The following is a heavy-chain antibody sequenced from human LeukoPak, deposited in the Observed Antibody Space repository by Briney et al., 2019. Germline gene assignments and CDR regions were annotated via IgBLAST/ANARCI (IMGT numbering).Heavy chain of an antibody. D-gene: IGHD3-22*01. CDR2: ISYDGSNK. CDR3: AKAPPGGSSGYYD. J-gene: IGHJ4*02. V-gene: IGHV3-30-3*01. CDR1: GFTFSSYA. Sequence: GGSLRLSCAASGFTFSSYAMRWVRQAPGKGLEWVAVISYDGSNKYYADSVKGRFTISRDNSKNTLYLQMNSLRAEDTAVYYCAKAPPGGSSGYYDWGQGTLVTVSS.